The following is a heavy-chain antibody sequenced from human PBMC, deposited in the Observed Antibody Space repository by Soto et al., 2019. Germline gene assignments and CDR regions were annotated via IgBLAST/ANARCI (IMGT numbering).Heavy chain of an antibody. D-gene: IGHD6-13*01. V-gene: IGHV3-11*01. CDR3: ARDLAAGDY. CDR1: GFTFSDYY. Sequence: GGSLRLSCAASGFTFSDYYMSWIRQAPGKGLEWVAYIKGDGSTIYYADSVKGRFTISRDNAKNSLYLEMSSLRVEDTAVYYCARDLAAGDYWGQGTLVTVSS. CDR2: IKGDGSTI. J-gene: IGHJ4*02.